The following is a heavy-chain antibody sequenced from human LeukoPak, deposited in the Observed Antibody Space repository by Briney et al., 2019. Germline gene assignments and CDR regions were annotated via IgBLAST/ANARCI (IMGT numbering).Heavy chain of an antibody. D-gene: IGHD1-1*01. Sequence: VASVKVSCKASGGTFSSYAISWVRQAPGQGLEWMGGIIPIFGTANYAQKFQGRVTITADESTSTAYMELSSLRSGDTAVYYCARRGTTGTTSWFDPWGQGTLVTVSS. CDR2: IIPIFGTA. CDR1: GGTFSSYA. CDR3: ARRGTTGTTSWFDP. J-gene: IGHJ5*02. V-gene: IGHV1-69*13.